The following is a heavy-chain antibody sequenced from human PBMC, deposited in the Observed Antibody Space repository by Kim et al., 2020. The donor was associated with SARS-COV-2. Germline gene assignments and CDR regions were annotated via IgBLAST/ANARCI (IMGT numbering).Heavy chain of an antibody. Sequence: LKRRVTISVDTSKNQFALELSSVTAADTAVYYCARSPYLSIAAAGSNVDYWGQGTLVTVSS. V-gene: IGHV4-34*01. J-gene: IGHJ4*02. D-gene: IGHD6-13*01. CDR3: ARSPYLSIAAAGSNVDY.